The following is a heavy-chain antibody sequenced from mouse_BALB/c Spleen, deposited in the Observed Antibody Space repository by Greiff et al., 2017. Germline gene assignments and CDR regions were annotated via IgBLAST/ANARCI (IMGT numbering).Heavy chain of an antibody. CDR3: ARFDGYFDV. D-gene: IGHD2-3*01. Sequence: EVQLVESGGGLVQPGGSLRLSCATSGFTFTDYYISWVRQPPGKALEWLGFIRNKANGYTTEYSASVQGRFTISRDNSQSILYLQMNTLRAEDSATYYCARFDGYFDVWGEGTTVTVSS. J-gene: IGHJ1*01. V-gene: IGHV7-3*02. CDR2: IRNKANGYTT. CDR1: GFTFTDYY.